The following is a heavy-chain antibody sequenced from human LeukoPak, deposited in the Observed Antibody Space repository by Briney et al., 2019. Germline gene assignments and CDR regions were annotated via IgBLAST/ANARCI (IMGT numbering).Heavy chain of an antibody. J-gene: IGHJ4*02. CDR1: GYTFTSYY. V-gene: IGHV1-46*01. Sequence: ASVKVSCKASGYTFTSYYMHWVRQAPGQGLEWMGIINPSGGSTSYAQKFQGRVTITADESTSTAYMELSSLRSEDTAVYYCARGDDYVWGSYRYFDYWGQGTLVTVSS. CDR2: INPSGGST. CDR3: ARGDDYVWGSYRYFDY. D-gene: IGHD3-16*02.